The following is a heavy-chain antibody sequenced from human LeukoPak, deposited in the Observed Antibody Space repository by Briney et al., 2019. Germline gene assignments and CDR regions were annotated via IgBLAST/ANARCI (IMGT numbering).Heavy chain of an antibody. Sequence: GGSLRLSCAASGFTFSSYSMNWVRQAPGKGLEWVSSISSSSSYIYYADSVKGRFTISRDNAKSSLYLQMNSLRAEDTAVYYCARGYGSFSGWFDPWGQGTLVTVSS. J-gene: IGHJ5*02. V-gene: IGHV3-21*01. CDR2: ISSSSSYI. D-gene: IGHD3-10*01. CDR1: GFTFSSYS. CDR3: ARGYGSFSGWFDP.